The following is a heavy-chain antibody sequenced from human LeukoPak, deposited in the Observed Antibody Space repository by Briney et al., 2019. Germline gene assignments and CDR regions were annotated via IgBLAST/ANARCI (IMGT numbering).Heavy chain of an antibody. CDR1: GGSISSYY. Sequence: SETLSLTCTVSGGSISSYYWSWIRQPPGKGLEWIGYIYYSGSTNYNPSLKSRVTISVDTSKNQFSLKLSSVTAADTAVYYCARGGYGYSLSAFDIWGQGTMVTVSS. J-gene: IGHJ3*02. CDR3: ARGGYGYSLSAFDI. CDR2: IYYSGST. D-gene: IGHD5-18*01. V-gene: IGHV4-59*08.